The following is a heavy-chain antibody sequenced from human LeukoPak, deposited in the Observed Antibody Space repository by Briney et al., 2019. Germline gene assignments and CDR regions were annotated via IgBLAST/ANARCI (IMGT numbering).Heavy chain of an antibody. Sequence: ASVKVSCKASGYTFTGYYMHWVRQAPGQGLEWMGWINPNSGGTNYAQKFQGRVTMTRDTSISTAYMELSSLTSDGTAVYYCARGGPGSYSFDYWGQGTLVTVSS. CDR1: GYTFTGYY. D-gene: IGHD3-10*01. CDR3: ARGGPGSYSFDY. CDR2: INPNSGGT. J-gene: IGHJ4*02. V-gene: IGHV1-2*02.